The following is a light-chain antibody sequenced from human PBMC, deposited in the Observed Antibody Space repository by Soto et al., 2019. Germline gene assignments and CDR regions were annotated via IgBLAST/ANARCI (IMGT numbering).Light chain of an antibody. CDR3: QQYGSSPQT. Sequence: EIVLTQSPGTLSLSPGERATLSCRASQSVSSSYLAWYQQKPGQAPRLLIYGASSRATGIPDRFRGRGSGTDFTLTSSRLEPEDFAVYYCQQYGSSPQTFGQGTKVEIK. CDR1: QSVSSSY. V-gene: IGKV3-20*01. J-gene: IGKJ1*01. CDR2: GAS.